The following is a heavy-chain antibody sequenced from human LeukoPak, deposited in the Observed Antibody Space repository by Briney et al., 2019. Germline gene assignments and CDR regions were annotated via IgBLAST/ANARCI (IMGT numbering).Heavy chain of an antibody. V-gene: IGHV4-39*01. CDR3: ARQLGYCSSTSCYADKVDY. J-gene: IGHJ4*02. D-gene: IGHD2-2*01. CDR2: IYYSGST. CDR1: GGSISSSSYY. Sequence: PSETLSLTCTVSGGSISSSSYYWGWIRQPPGKGLEWIGSIYYSGSTYYNPSLKSRVTISVDTSKNQFSLKLSSVTAADTAVYYGARQLGYCSSTSCYADKVDYWGQGTLVTVSS.